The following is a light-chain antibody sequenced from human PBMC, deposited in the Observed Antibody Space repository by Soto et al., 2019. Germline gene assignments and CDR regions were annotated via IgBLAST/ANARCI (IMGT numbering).Light chain of an antibody. Sequence: QSALTQPASVSGSPGQSSTISCTGTSSDVGSYNLVSWYQQHPGKAPKLMMYEGSKRPSGVSNRFSGSKSGNTASLTISGLQAEDEADYYCCSYAGSVVFGGGTKLTVL. CDR1: SSDVGSYNL. V-gene: IGLV2-23*01. CDR3: CSYAGSVV. J-gene: IGLJ2*01. CDR2: EGS.